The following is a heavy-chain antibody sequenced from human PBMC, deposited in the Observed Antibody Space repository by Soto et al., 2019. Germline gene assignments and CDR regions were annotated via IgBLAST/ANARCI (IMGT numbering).Heavy chain of an antibody. CDR3: ARSHQSYGSGSYSLSDAFDI. CDR1: GFNFSSHS. V-gene: IGHV3-21*01. Sequence: GGSLRLCCAASGFNFSSHSMNWVLQAPGKGLEWVSSISSSSSYIYYADSVKGRFTISRDNAKNSLYLQMNSLRAEDTAVYYCARSHQSYGSGSYSLSDAFDIWGQGTMVTVSS. CDR2: ISSSSSYI. D-gene: IGHD3-10*01. J-gene: IGHJ3*02.